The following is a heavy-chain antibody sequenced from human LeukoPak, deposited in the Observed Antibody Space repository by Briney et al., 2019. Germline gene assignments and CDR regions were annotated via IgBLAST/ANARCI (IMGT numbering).Heavy chain of an antibody. J-gene: IGHJ6*03. CDR1: GFTFSSYA. Sequence: QSGGSLRLSCAASGFTFSSYAMSWVRQAPGKGLEWVSAIRGSGDRTYYADSVKGRFAISRDNSKNTLYLQMNSLRVEDTAVYYCAKDSKIVGATFRSYHFMDVWGKGTAVTVSS. D-gene: IGHD1-26*01. V-gene: IGHV3-23*01. CDR2: IRGSGDRT. CDR3: AKDSKIVGATFRSYHFMDV.